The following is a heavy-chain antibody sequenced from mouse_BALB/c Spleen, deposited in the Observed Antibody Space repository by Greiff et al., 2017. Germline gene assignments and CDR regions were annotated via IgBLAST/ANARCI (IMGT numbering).Heavy chain of an antibody. CDR2: IDPENGNT. V-gene: IGHV14-1*02. CDR3: VRGQLGRFAY. D-gene: IGHD3-2*01. CDR1: GFNIKDYY. J-gene: IGHJ2*01. Sequence: EVQLQQSGAELVRPGALVKLSCKASGFNIKDYYMHWVKQRPEQGLEWIGWIDPENGNTIYDPKFQGKASLTADTSSNTAYLQLSSLTSEDTAVFICVRGQLGRFAYWGQGTPLTVSS.